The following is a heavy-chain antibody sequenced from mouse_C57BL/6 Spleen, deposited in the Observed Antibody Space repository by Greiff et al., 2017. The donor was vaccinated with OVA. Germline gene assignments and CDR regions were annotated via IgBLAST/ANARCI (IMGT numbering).Heavy chain of an antibody. J-gene: IGHJ3*01. D-gene: IGHD2-4*01. Sequence: QVQLQQPGAELVKPGSSVKLSCKASGYTFTSYWMAWVKQRPGQGLEWIGNIDPSDSETHYNQKFKDKATLTVDKSSSTAYMQLSSLTSEDSAVYCCARDDYDGFAYWGQGTLVTVSA. CDR1: GYTFTSYW. V-gene: IGHV1-61*01. CDR2: IDPSDSET. CDR3: ARDDYDGFAY.